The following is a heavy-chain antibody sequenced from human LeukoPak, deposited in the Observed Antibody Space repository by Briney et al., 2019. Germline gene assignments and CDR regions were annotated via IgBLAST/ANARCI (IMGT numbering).Heavy chain of an antibody. CDR2: ISYDGSNQ. J-gene: IGHJ4*02. Sequence: GRSPRLSCAASGFTFNTYAMHWVRQAPGKGLEWMTGISYDGSNQYYADSVKGRYTISRDNSKNTLYLQMNSLRAEDTAVYYCAKASGTYLYYFDYWGQGTLVIVSS. D-gene: IGHD3-10*01. V-gene: IGHV3-30*18. CDR3: AKASGTYLYYFDY. CDR1: GFTFNTYA.